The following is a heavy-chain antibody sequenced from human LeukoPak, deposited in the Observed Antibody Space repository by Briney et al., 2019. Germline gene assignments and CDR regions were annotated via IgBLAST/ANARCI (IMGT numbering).Heavy chain of an antibody. D-gene: IGHD2-2*01. Sequence: GGSLRLSCAASGFTFDDYGMSWVRQAPGKGLEWVSGINWNGGSTGYADSVKGRFTISRDNAKNSLYLQMNSLRAEETAVYYCARDDVVPAALWSYMDVWGKGTTVTVSS. CDR3: ARDDVVPAALWSYMDV. CDR2: INWNGGST. J-gene: IGHJ6*03. CDR1: GFTFDDYG. V-gene: IGHV3-20*04.